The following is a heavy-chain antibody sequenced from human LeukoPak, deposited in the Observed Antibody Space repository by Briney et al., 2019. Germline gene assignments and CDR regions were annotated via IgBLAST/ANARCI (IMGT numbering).Heavy chain of an antibody. CDR3: ARDAFQTSGTYMDY. D-gene: IGHD3-10*01. CDR1: GFTFDDYA. Sequence: PGRSLRLSCAASGFTFDDYAMHWVRQAPGKGLEWVSGISWNSGSIGYADSVKGRFTISRDNSKNTLYLQMNSLGAEDTGVFYCARDAFQTSGTYMDYWGQGTLVTVSS. CDR2: ISWNSGSI. J-gene: IGHJ4*02. V-gene: IGHV3-9*01.